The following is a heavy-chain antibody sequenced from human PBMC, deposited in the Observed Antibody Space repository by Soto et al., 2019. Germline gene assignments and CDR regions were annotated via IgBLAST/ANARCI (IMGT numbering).Heavy chain of an antibody. CDR3: TPSMITFGGVIVPIDY. CDR1: GFTFSNAW. Sequence: GGSLRLSCEASGFTFSNAWMSWVRQAPGKGLEWVGRIKSKTDGGTTDYAAPVKGRFTISRDDSKNTLYLQMNSLKTEDTAVYYCTPSMITFGGVIVPIDYWGQGTLVTVSS. V-gene: IGHV3-15*01. CDR2: IKSKTDGGTT. J-gene: IGHJ4*02. D-gene: IGHD3-16*02.